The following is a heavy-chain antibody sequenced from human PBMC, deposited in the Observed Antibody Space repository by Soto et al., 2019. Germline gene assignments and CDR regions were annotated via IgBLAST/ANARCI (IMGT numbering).Heavy chain of an antibody. CDR3: ARVPRIYYDFWSGPSGGFDP. V-gene: IGHV1-69*13. CDR1: GGTFSIYA. J-gene: IGHJ5*02. CDR2: IIPIFGTA. Sequence: GASVKVSCKASGGTFSIYAISWVRQAPGQGLEWMGGIIPIFGTANYAQKFQGRVTITADESTSTAYMELSSLRSEDTTVYYCARVPRIYYDFWSGPSGGFDPWGQGTLVTVSS. D-gene: IGHD3-3*01.